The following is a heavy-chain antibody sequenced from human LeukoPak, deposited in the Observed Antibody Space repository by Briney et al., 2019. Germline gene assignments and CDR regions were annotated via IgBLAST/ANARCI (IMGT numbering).Heavy chain of an antibody. CDR3: AREETSVTTHTEVAFDI. D-gene: IGHD4-17*01. CDR2: IYSGGST. V-gene: IGHV3-53*01. J-gene: IGHJ3*02. Sequence: GGSLRLSCAASGFTVSSNYMSWVRQAPGKGLEWVSVIYSGGSTYYADSVKGRFTISRDNSKNTLYLQMNSLRAEGTAVYYCAREETSVTTHTEVAFDIWGQGTMVTVSS. CDR1: GFTVSSNY.